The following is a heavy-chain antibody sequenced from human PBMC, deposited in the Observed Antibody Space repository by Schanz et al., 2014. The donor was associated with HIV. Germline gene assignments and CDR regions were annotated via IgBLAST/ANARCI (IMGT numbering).Heavy chain of an antibody. D-gene: IGHD1-26*01. CDR2: MNPNSGHT. J-gene: IGHJ3*02. V-gene: IGHV1-8*01. CDR1: GYTFSSYD. Sequence: QVQLVQSGAEVKNPGASVKVSCKASGYTFSSYDINWVRQATGQGLEWMGWMNPNSGHTGYAQKFQGRVTMTRDTSISTAYMELSRLRSDDTAVYYCARGIVGATPAFDIWGQGTMVTVSS. CDR3: ARGIVGATPAFDI.